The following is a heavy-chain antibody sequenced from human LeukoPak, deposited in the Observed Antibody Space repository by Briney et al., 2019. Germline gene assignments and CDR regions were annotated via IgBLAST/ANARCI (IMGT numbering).Heavy chain of an antibody. J-gene: IGHJ4*02. CDR1: GGSISSYY. CDR2: LSYSGST. V-gene: IGHV4-59*01. CDR3: ARGGRRTPYYFDY. D-gene: IGHD2-2*01. Sequence: PSETLSLTCTVSGGSISSYYWSWIRQPPGKGLEWIGCLSYSGSTDYNPSLKSRATISLDTSKNQFSLKLNSVTAADTAVYYCARGGRRTPYYFDYWGQGTLVTVSS.